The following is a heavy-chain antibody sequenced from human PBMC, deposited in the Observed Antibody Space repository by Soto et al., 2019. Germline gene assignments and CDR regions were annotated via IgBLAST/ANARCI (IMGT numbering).Heavy chain of an antibody. Sequence: SETLSLTCTVSGGSISSGGYYWSWIRQHPGKGLEWIGYIYYSGSTYYNPSLKSRVTISVDTSKYQFSLKLSSVTAADTAVYYCAREALRFLNWFDPWGQGTLVTVSS. D-gene: IGHD3-3*01. V-gene: IGHV4-31*03. CDR2: IYYSGST. CDR1: GGSISSGGYY. J-gene: IGHJ5*02. CDR3: AREALRFLNWFDP.